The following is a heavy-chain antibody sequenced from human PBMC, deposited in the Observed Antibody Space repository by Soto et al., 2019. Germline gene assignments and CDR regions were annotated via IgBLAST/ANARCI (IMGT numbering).Heavy chain of an antibody. D-gene: IGHD6-19*01. Sequence: QVQPVESGGGVVQPGRSLRLSCTSSGFTFHNYGLHWVRQAPGKGLEWVAVIWNDGSNKFYADSVKGRFTISRDNSKNMLYLQMSSLSAEDTGVYYCARAFSSGWSNYYYGLPVWGQGTTVTVSS. CDR1: GFTFHNYG. CDR3: ARAFSSGWSNYYYGLPV. J-gene: IGHJ6*02. CDR2: IWNDGSNK. V-gene: IGHV3-33*01.